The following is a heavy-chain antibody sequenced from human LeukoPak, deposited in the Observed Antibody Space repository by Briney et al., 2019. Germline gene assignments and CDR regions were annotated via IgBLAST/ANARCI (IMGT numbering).Heavy chain of an antibody. V-gene: IGHV3-64*01. J-gene: IGHJ6*03. D-gene: IGHD2/OR15-2a*01. CDR1: GFTFSTYS. CDR3: ASASGKYPDYYYYMDV. Sequence: SGGSLRLSCAASGFTFSTYSMNWVRQAPGKGLEYVSAISSNGGSTYYANSVKGRFTISRDNSKNTLYLQMGSLRAEDMAVYYCASASGKYPDYYYYMDVWGKGTTVTISS. CDR2: ISSNGGST.